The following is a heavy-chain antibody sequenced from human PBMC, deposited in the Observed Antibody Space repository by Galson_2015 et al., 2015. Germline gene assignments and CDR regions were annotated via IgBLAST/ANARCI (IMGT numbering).Heavy chain of an antibody. J-gene: IGHJ4*02. CDR3: AKVRSAKVTAGYYFDY. CDR1: EFTFSSYA. CDR2: ISGSGGST. V-gene: IGHV3-23*01. D-gene: IGHD6-13*01. Sequence: SLRLSCAASEFTFSSYAMSWVRQAPGKGLEWVSAISGSGGSTYYADSVKGRFTISRDNSKNTPYLQMNSLRAEDTAVYYCAKVRSAKVTAGYYFDYWGQGTLVTVSS.